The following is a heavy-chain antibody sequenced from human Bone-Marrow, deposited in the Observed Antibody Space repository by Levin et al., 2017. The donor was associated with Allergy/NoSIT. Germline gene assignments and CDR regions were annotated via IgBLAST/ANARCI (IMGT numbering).Heavy chain of an antibody. D-gene: IGHD1-1*01. CDR2: VSYRGST. CDR3: ARLDGYSFDY. CDR1: GGSISSAGYH. J-gene: IGHJ4*02. Sequence: SETLSLTCTVSGGSISSAGYHWTWIRQYPGKGLEWIGYVSYRGSTYFNPSLKSRLAMSIDTSEHHFSLNLTSVSAADTAIYYGARLDGYSFDYWGQGALVTVSS. V-gene: IGHV4-31*03.